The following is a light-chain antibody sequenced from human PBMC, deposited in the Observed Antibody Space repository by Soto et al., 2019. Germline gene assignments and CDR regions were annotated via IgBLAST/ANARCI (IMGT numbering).Light chain of an antibody. J-gene: IGKJ1*01. CDR1: QSVTSNY. CDR2: GAS. V-gene: IGKV3-20*01. CDR3: QQYDSSPRT. Sequence: EIVLTQSPGSLSLSPGERATLSCRASQSVTSNYLAWYQQKPGQAPRLLIYGASNRATGIPDRFSGSGSGTDFTLTISRLEPEDFAVSYCQQYDSSPRTFGQGTKVDIK.